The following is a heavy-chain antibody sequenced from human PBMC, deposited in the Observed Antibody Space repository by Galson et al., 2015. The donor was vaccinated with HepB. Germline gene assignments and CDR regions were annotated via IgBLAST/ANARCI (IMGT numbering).Heavy chain of an antibody. D-gene: IGHD1-7*01. CDR3: ARDAVWTVNYDY. CDR2: ISGSGGST. V-gene: IGHV3-23*01. Sequence: SLRLSCAASGFTFRSYGMSWVRQAQGKGLEWVSVISGSGGSTYYADSVKGRFTISRDNSKKTLYLQMNSLRAEDTAVYYCARDAVWTVNYDYWGQGTLVTVSS. CDR1: GFTFRSYG. J-gene: IGHJ4*02.